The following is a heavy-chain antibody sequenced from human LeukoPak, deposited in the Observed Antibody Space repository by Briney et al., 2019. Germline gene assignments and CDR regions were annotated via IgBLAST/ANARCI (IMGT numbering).Heavy chain of an antibody. Sequence: GGSLRLSCAASGFTFSRYWMTWVRQAPGKGLEWVANIKHDGAEKHYVDSVKGRFSISRDNAKNSLSLQMNSLRAEDTAVYYCARDRYASYWGQGTLVTVSS. CDR3: ARDRYASY. D-gene: IGHD2-2*01. V-gene: IGHV3-7*01. CDR1: GFTFSRYW. CDR2: IKHDGAEK. J-gene: IGHJ4*02.